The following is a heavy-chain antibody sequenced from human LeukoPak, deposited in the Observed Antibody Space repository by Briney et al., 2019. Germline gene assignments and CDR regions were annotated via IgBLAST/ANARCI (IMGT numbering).Heavy chain of an antibody. V-gene: IGHV4-39*01. CDR2: IYYSGST. CDR3: ARSGWYVDY. D-gene: IGHD6-19*01. CDR1: GDSISNNNYY. Sequence: SETLSLTCTVSGDSISNNNYYWGWIRQPPGKGLEWIGRIYYSGSTYYNPSLKSRVTISVDTSKNQFSLKLSSVTAADTAVYYCARSGWYVDYWGQGTLVTVSS. J-gene: IGHJ4*02.